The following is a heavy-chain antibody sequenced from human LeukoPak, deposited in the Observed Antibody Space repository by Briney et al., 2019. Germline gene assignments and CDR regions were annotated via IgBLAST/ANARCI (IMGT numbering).Heavy chain of an antibody. J-gene: IGHJ4*02. CDR3: ARGVFYDFWSGYFG. V-gene: IGHV1-2*02. CDR1: GYTFTGYY. CDR2: INPNSGGT. D-gene: IGHD3-3*01. Sequence: ASVKVSCKASGYTFTGYYMHWVRQAPEQGLEWMGWINPNSGGTSFAQKFQGRVTMTRDTSITTAYMELSRLRSDDTAVYYCARGVFYDFWSGYFGWGQGTLVTVSS.